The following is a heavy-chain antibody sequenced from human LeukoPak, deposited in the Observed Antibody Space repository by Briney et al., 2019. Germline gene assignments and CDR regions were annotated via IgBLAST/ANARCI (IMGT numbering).Heavy chain of an antibody. CDR2: ISSSGSTI. CDR3: ARGGRWYDILTGYMGPYYFDY. D-gene: IGHD3-9*01. V-gene: IGHV3-48*03. Sequence: PGGSLRLSCAASGFTFSSYEMNWVRQAPGKGLEWVSYISSSGSTIYYADSVKGRFTISRDNAKNSLYLQMNSLRAEDTAVYYCARGGRWYDILTGYMGPYYFDYWGQGTLVTVSS. CDR1: GFTFSSYE. J-gene: IGHJ4*02.